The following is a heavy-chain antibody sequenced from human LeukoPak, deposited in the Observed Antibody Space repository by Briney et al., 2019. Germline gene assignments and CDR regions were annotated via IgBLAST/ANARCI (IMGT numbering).Heavy chain of an antibody. CDR1: GFTFSSYS. CDR3: ARDPEYYYGGFDY. J-gene: IGHJ4*02. Sequence: PGGSLRLSCAASGFTFSSYSMNWVRQAPGKGLEWVSYISSSGSTIYYADSVKGRFTISRDNAKNSLYLQMNSLRAEDTAVYYCARDPEYYYGGFDYWGQGTLVTVSS. CDR2: ISSSGSTI. V-gene: IGHV3-48*01. D-gene: IGHD3-22*01.